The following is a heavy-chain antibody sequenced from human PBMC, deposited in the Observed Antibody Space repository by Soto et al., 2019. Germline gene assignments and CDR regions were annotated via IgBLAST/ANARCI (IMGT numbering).Heavy chain of an antibody. V-gene: IGHV2-5*02. D-gene: IGHD2-2*01. CDR1: GRRLSKRKVG. CDR2: IYWDDDK. CDR3: AHRYCSNTSCSSGRDV. J-gene: IGHJ6*02. Sequence: AGRRLSKRKVGVGWIRQPPGKALEWLALIYWDDDKRYSPSLKSRLTITKDTSKNQVVLTMTNMDPVDTATYYCAHRYCSNTSCSSGRDVWGQGTTVTVYS.